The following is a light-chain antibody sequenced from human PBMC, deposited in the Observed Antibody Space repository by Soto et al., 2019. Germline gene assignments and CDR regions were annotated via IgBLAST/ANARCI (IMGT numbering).Light chain of an antibody. CDR2: SAT. Sequence: AIQVTQSPSSLSASVGDRVTITCRTSEDVRHDLAWLPQRPGKAPNLLIYSATRLQSGVPSRFSGSGSGTDFTLIISSLQPEDFATYYCLQANNYPWTFGLGTKVDI. CDR1: EDVRHD. J-gene: IGKJ1*01. CDR3: LQANNYPWT. V-gene: IGKV1-6*01.